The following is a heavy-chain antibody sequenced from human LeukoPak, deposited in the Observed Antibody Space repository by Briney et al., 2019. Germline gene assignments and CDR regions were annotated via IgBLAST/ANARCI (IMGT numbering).Heavy chain of an antibody. CDR3: ARDGDVAANWFDP. J-gene: IGHJ5*02. V-gene: IGHV1-8*01. D-gene: IGHD6-19*01. Sequence: ASVKVSCKASGYTFTSYDINWVRQATGQGLEWMGWMSPNSGNTGYAQKFQGRVTMTRNTAISTAYMELSSLRAEDTAVYYCARDGDVAANWFDPWGQGTLVTVSS. CDR1: GYTFTSYD. CDR2: MSPNSGNT.